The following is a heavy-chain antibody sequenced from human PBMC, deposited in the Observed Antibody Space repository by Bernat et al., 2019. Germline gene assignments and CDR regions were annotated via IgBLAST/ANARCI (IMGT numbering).Heavy chain of an antibody. CDR3: ARDHSDILTGYFSPHYYYYGMDV. J-gene: IGHJ6*02. Sequence: QVQLVQSGAEVKKPGASVKVSCKAAGYTFTSYGISWVRQAPGQGLEWMGWSSAYNGNTNYAQKLQGRVTMTKDTSTSTAYMELRSLRSDDTAVYYCARDHSDILTGYFSPHYYYYGMDVWGQGTTVTVSS. D-gene: IGHD3-9*01. CDR1: GYTFTSYG. CDR2: SSAYNGNT. V-gene: IGHV1-18*01.